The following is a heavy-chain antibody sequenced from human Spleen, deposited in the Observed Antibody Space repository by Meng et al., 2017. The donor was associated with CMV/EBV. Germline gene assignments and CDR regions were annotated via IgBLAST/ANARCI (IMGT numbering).Heavy chain of an antibody. V-gene: IGHV3-15*01. CDR1: GLTFSNAW. Sequence: GESLKISCAASGLTFSNAWMSWVRQAPGKGLEWVGRIKSKTDGGTTDYPAPVKGRFTISRDDSKNTLYLQMNSLKTEDTAVYYCTTRVTIFGVVVGIDYWGQGTLVTVSS. D-gene: IGHD3-3*01. CDR3: TTRVTIFGVVVGIDY. CDR2: IKSKTDGGTT. J-gene: IGHJ4*02.